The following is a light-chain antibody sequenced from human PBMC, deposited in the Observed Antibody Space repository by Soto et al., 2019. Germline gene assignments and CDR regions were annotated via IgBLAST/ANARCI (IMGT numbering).Light chain of an antibody. J-gene: IGKJ2*01. CDR3: QQYGSSPYT. CDR1: QSGSSSY. Sequence: EMVLTQSPGTLSLSPGERATLSCRASQSGSSSYLAWYQQKPGQAPGLLIYGASSRATGIQDRFSGSGSGTDFTFTISRLEPEDFAASYCQQYGSSPYTFGQGTKLEI. V-gene: IGKV3-20*01. CDR2: GAS.